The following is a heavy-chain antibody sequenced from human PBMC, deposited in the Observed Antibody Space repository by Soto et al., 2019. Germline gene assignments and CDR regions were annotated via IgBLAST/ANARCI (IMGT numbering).Heavy chain of an antibody. CDR3: AAVQHCSSTSCYIGFIWFDP. CDR1: GFTFTSSA. J-gene: IGHJ5*02. CDR2: IVVGSGNT. D-gene: IGHD2-2*02. Sequence: SVKVSCKASGFTFTSSAVQWVRQARGQRLEWIGWIVVGSGNTNYAQKFQERVTITRDMSTSTAYMELSSLRSEDTAVYYCAAVQHCSSTSCYIGFIWFDPRGKGTLVTVSS. V-gene: IGHV1-58*01.